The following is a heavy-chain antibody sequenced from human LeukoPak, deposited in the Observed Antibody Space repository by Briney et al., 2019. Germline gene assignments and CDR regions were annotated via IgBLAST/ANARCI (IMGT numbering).Heavy chain of an antibody. D-gene: IGHD2-2*01. CDR1: GGSISSYY. CDR2: IYTSGST. Sequence: SETLSLTCTVSGGSISSYYWGWIRQPPGKGLEWIGYIYTSGSTNYNPSLKSRVTISVDTSKNQFSLKLSSVTAADTAVYYCARSPMGYCSSTSCYDYWYFDLWGRGTLVTVSS. V-gene: IGHV4-4*09. J-gene: IGHJ2*01. CDR3: ARSPMGYCSSTSCYDYWYFDL.